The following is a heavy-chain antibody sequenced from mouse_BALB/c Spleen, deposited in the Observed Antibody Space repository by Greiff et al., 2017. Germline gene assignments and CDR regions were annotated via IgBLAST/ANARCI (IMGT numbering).Heavy chain of an antibody. D-gene: IGHD2-2*01. CDR2: ILPGSGST. CDR1: GYTFSSYW. CDR3: ARGGNDAAY. J-gene: IGHJ3*01. Sequence: VQLQQSGAELMKPGASVKISCKATGYTFSSYWIEWVKQRPGHGLEWIGEILPGSGSTNYNEKFKGKATFTADTSSNTAYMQLSSLTSEDSAVYYCARGGNDAAYWGQGTLVTVAA. V-gene: IGHV1-9*01.